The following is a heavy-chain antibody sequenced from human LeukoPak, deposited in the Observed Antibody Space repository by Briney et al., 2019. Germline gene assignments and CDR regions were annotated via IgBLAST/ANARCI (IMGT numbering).Heavy chain of an antibody. J-gene: IGHJ3*02. CDR1: GFTFSSYS. Sequence: GGSLRLSCAASGFTFSSYSMNWVRQAPGKGLEWVSSISSSSSYINYADSVKGRFTISRDNAKNSLYLQMNSLRAEDTAVYYCARDPTYGEGWAFDIWGQGTMVTVSS. D-gene: IGHD2-8*01. V-gene: IGHV3-21*01. CDR3: ARDPTYGEGWAFDI. CDR2: ISSSSSYI.